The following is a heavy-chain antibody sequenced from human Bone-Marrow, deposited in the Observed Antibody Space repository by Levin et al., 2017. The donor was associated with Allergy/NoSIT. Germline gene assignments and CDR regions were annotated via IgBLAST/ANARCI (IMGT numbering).Heavy chain of an antibody. Sequence: GASVKVSCAASESTFSNYWMHWVRQAPGKGLVWVSRIKTDGSETNYADSVKGRFTISRDNAKNTLYLQMNSLRAEDTAVYYCTRDRLLGSGSQDYWGQGTLVTVSS. CDR1: ESTFSNYW. V-gene: IGHV3-74*01. D-gene: IGHD3-10*01. CDR3: TRDRLLGSGSQDY. J-gene: IGHJ4*02. CDR2: IKTDGSET.